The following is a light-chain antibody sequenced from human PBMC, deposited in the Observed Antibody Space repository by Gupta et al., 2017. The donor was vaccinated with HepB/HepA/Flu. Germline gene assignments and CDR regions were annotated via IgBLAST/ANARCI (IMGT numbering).Light chain of an antibody. V-gene: IGLV2-14*03. J-gene: IGLJ2*01. Sequence: QSGLTQPASVSGSPGQSITISCTGTSSDVGGYNSVSWYQQYPGRAPKLVIYDVSNRPSGVSNRFSGSKTGNSDSLTISGLQAEDEAVYYCTSYTSRSTLVVFGGGTKLTVL. CDR2: DVS. CDR3: TSYTSRSTLVV. CDR1: SSDVGGYNS.